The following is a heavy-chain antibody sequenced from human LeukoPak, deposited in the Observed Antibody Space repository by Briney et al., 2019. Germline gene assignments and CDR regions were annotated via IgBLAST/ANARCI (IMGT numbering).Heavy chain of an antibody. CDR2: INPNSGGT. CDR1: GYTFTNND. V-gene: IGHV1-2*06. J-gene: IGHJ4*02. Sequence: ASVKVSCKASGYTFTNNDINWVRQAPGQGLEWMGRINPNSGGTNYAQKFQGRVTMTRDTSISTAYMELSRLRSDDTAVYYCASISGSGPNVWGQGTLVTVSS. CDR3: ASISGSGPNV. D-gene: IGHD6-19*01.